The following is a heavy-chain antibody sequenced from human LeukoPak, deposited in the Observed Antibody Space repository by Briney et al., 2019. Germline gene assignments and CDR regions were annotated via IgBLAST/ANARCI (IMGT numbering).Heavy chain of an antibody. Sequence: ASVKVSCKASGYTFTSYAMHWVRQAPAQRLEWMGWINAGNGNTKYSQKLQGRVTITRDTSASTAYMELSSLRSEDTAVYYCARETVRGVITYYYYGMDVWGKGTTVTVSS. J-gene: IGHJ6*04. CDR1: GYTFTSYA. CDR2: INAGNGNT. D-gene: IGHD3-10*01. V-gene: IGHV1-3*01. CDR3: ARETVRGVITYYYYGMDV.